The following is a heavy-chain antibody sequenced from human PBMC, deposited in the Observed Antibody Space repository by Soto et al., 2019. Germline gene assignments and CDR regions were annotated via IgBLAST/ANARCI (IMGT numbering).Heavy chain of an antibody. CDR3: ATDLPYSSSFKCFAY. D-gene: IGHD6-13*01. Sequence: ASVKVSCKVSGYTLTELSMHWVRQAPGKGLEWMGGFDPEDGETIYAQKFQGRVTMTEDTSTETAYMELSSLRSEDTAVYYCATDLPYSSSFKCFAYWGQGTLVTVS. CDR2: FDPEDGET. CDR1: GYTLTELS. V-gene: IGHV1-24*01. J-gene: IGHJ4*02.